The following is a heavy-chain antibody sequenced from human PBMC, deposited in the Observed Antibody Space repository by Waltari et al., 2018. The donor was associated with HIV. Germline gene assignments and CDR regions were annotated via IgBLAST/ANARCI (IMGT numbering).Heavy chain of an antibody. Sequence: EVQLVESGGGLVKPGGSLRLSCAASGLTFSSYSMNWVRQAPGKGLDGVSVISSSSSYIYYADSVKGRFTISRDNAKNSLYLQMNSLRAEDTAVYYCARDLLTTVTTWGQGTLVTVSS. V-gene: IGHV3-21*01. CDR3: ARDLLTTVTT. CDR1: GLTFSSYS. D-gene: IGHD4-17*01. CDR2: ISSSSSYI. J-gene: IGHJ5*02.